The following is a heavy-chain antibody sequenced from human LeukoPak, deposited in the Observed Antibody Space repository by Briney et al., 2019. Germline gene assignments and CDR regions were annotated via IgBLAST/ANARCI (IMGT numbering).Heavy chain of an antibody. D-gene: IGHD2-2*01. Sequence: PGGSLRLSCAASGFTFSSYGMHWVRQAPGKGLEWVAVIWYDGSNKYYADSVKGRFTISRDNSKNTLYVQMNSLRAEDTAVYYCARGPFYCSSNSYPGTFDYWGQGTLVTVSS. CDR1: GFTFSSYG. CDR2: IWYDGSNK. V-gene: IGHV3-33*01. J-gene: IGHJ4*02. CDR3: ARGPFYCSSNSYPGTFDY.